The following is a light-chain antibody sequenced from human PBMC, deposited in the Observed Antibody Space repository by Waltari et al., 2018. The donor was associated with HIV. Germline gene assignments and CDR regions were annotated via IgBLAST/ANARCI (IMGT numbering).Light chain of an antibody. CDR2: SAS. J-gene: IGKJ4*01. Sequence: DIQMTQSPSSLSASVGDRVTITCRASESVSSSLDWYQQKPGKAPNLLIYSASTFESGVPSRFSGSGSGTEFTLTISSLQPDDFATYYCQQYKSYPFTFGGGTKVEIK. CDR3: QQYKSYPFT. V-gene: IGKV1-5*03. CDR1: ESVSSS.